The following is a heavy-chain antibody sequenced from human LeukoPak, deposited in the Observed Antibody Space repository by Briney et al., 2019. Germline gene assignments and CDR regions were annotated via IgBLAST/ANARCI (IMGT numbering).Heavy chain of an antibody. V-gene: IGHV3-30*07. CDR1: GFTFSSFA. CDR3: ARDSGLRYCTNGVCYTDYYYYYMDV. D-gene: IGHD2-8*01. Sequence: GRSLRLSCAASGFTFSSFAMHWVRQAPGKGLEWVAVMSSDGRKEYYADSVKGRFTISRDNSKNTLYLQMNSLRAEDTAVYYCARDSGLRYCTNGVCYTDYYYYYMDVWGKGTTVTVSS. CDR2: MSSDGRKE. J-gene: IGHJ6*03.